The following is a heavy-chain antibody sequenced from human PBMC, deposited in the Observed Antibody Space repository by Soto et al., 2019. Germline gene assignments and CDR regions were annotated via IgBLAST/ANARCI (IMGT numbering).Heavy chain of an antibody. V-gene: IGHV3-48*03. D-gene: IGHD6-13*01. J-gene: IGHJ4*02. Sequence: EVQLVESGGGLVQPGGSLRLSCAASGFTFSSYEMNWVRQAPGKGLEWVSYIGSSGTGIFYIDSVKGRFTISRDNAQNSLHLQMNSLRVEDTAVYYCARILSSSSGPNFDYWGQGTLVTVSS. CDR1: GFTFSSYE. CDR2: IGSSGTGI. CDR3: ARILSSSSGPNFDY.